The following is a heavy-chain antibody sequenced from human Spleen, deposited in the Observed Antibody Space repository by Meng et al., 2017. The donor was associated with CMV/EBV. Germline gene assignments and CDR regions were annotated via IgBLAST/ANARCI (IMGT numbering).Heavy chain of an antibody. CDR1: GFTFDDYT. Sequence: GESLKISCAASGFTFDDYTMHWVRQPPGQGLEWVSLITWDSSNIEYGDSVRGRFTISRDNSKNIMYLQMNSLTPEDTAVYYCAGGIFTSGWDYFDYWGQGTLVTV. V-gene: IGHV3-43*01. CDR2: ITWDSSNI. D-gene: IGHD6-19*01. CDR3: AGGIFTSGWDYFDY. J-gene: IGHJ4*02.